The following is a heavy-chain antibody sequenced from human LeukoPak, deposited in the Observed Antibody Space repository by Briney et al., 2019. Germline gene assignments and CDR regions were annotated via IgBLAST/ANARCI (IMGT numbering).Heavy chain of an antibody. J-gene: IGHJ4*02. D-gene: IGHD3-22*01. Sequence: GASVKVSCKASGYTFTGYYMHWVRQAPGQGLEWMGRINPNSGGTNYAQKFQGRVTMTRDTSISTAYMELSRLRSDDTAVYCCARVALNTFYDSSGYHFDYWGQGTLVTVSS. CDR3: ARVALNTFYDSSGYHFDY. CDR2: INPNSGGT. V-gene: IGHV1-2*06. CDR1: GYTFTGYY.